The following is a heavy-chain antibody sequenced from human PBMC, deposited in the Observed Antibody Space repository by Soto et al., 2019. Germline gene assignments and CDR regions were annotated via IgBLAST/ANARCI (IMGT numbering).Heavy chain of an antibody. V-gene: IGHV4-59*01. CDR2: IYYSGST. D-gene: IGHD2-15*01. J-gene: IGHJ5*02. Sequence: QVQLQESGPGLVKPSETLSLTCTVSGGSISSYYWSWIRQPPGKGLEWIGYIYYSGSTNYNPSLKSRVTITVDTSKNQYSLKLSAVTAADTAVYYCAIGSRVGGRTYSWFDPWGQGTLVTVSS. CDR3: AIGSRVGGRTYSWFDP. CDR1: GGSISSYY.